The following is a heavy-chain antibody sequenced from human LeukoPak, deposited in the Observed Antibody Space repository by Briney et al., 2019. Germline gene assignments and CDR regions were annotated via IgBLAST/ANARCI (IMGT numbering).Heavy chain of an antibody. D-gene: IGHD5-18*01. CDR2: IIPLFGTS. Sequence: VASVKVSCKASGYTFTSYDINWVRQATGQGLEWLGGIIPLFGTSNFAQKFQGRVTISTDESTGTVYMGLSSLRSDDTAVYYCARALYYSSQTFDLWGQGTLVTVSS. CDR1: GYTFTSYD. V-gene: IGHV1-69*05. J-gene: IGHJ4*02. CDR3: ARALYYSSQTFDL.